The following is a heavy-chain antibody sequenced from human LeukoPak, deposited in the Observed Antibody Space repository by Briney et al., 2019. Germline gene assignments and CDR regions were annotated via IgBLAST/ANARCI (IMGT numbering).Heavy chain of an antibody. Sequence: SETLSLTCGVSSGSVTSTNWWTWFRQPPGKGLEWIGEVHLDGRTNYNPSLKSRLVMSADLPENHISLKLTSVTAADTAVYYCAREGGFYRPLNYSGQGTLVTVSS. D-gene: IGHD6-25*01. CDR1: SGSVTSTNW. CDR3: AREGGFYRPLNY. CDR2: VHLDGRT. J-gene: IGHJ4*02. V-gene: IGHV4-4*02.